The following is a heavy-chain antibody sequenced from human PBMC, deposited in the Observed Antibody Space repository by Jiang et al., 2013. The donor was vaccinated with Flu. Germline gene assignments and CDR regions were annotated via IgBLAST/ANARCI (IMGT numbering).Heavy chain of an antibody. CDR2: IIPILGIA. Sequence: GAEVKKPGSSVKVSCKASGGTFSSYAISWVRQAPGQGLEWMGRIIPILGIANYAQKFQGRVTITADKSTSTAYMELSSLRSEDTAVYYCARVVVITTSIPHYNWFDPWGQGTLVTVSS. V-gene: IGHV1-69*04. CDR3: ARVVVITTSIPHYNWFDP. J-gene: IGHJ5*02. D-gene: IGHD3-22*01. CDR1: GGTFSSYA.